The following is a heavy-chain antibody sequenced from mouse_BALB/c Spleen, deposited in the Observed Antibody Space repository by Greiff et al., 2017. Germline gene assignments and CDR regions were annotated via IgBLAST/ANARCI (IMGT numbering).Heavy chain of an antibody. J-gene: IGHJ3*01. CDR3: TRDGDYYYGSSYVGWFAY. V-gene: IGHV5-6-4*01. CDR1: GFTFSSYT. Sequence: DVMLVESGGGLVKPGGSLKLSCAASGFTFSSYTMSWVRQTPEKRLEWVATISSGGSYTYYPDSVKGRFTISRDNAKNTLYLQMSSLKSEDTAMYYCTRDGDYYYGSSYVGWFAYWGQGTLVTVSA. D-gene: IGHD1-1*01. CDR2: ISSGGSYT.